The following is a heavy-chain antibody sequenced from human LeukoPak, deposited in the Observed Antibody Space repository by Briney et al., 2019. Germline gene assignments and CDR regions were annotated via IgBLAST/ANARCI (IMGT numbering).Heavy chain of an antibody. D-gene: IGHD3-22*01. J-gene: IGHJ6*02. CDR2: IYYSGST. CDR1: GDSISSYF. V-gene: IGHV4-59*01. Sequence: PETLSLTCSVSGDSISSYFWAWIRQPPGKGLEWIGYIYYSGSTNYNPSLKSRVTISVDTSKNQFSLKLSSVTAADTAVYYCARDTENYYDSSGYSYYYYYGMDVWGQGTTVTVSS. CDR3: ARDTENYYDSSGYSYYYYYGMDV.